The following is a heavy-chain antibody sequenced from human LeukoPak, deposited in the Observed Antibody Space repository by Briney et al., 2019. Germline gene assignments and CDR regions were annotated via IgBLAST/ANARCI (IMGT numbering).Heavy chain of an antibody. V-gene: IGHV3-30-3*01. CDR3: ARDGGSSGWNLYYFDY. CDR1: GFTFSSYA. J-gene: IGHJ4*02. Sequence: PGGSLRLSCAASGFTFSSYAMHWVRQAPGKGLEWVAVISYDGSNKYYADSVKGRFTISRDNSKNTLYLQMNSLRAEDTAVYYCARDGGSSGWNLYYFDYWGQGTLVTVSS. D-gene: IGHD6-19*01. CDR2: ISYDGSNK.